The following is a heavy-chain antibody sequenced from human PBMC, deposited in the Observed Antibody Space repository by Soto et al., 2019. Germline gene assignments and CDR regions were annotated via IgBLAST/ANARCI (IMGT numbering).Heavy chain of an antibody. J-gene: IGHJ6*02. CDR3: ARDRRKGYCSSTSCXASGMDV. V-gene: IGHV4-39*02. CDR2: IYYSGST. CDR1: GGSISSSSYY. D-gene: IGHD2-2*01. Sequence: PSETLSLTCTVSGGSISSSSYYWGWIRQPPGKGLEWIGSIYYSGSTYYNPSLKSRVTISVDTSKNQFSLKLSSVTAADTAVYYCARDRRKGYCSSTSCXASGMDVWGQGTTVTVSS.